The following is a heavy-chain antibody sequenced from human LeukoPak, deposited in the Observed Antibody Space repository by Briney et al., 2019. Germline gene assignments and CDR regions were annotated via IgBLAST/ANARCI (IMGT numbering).Heavy chain of an antibody. V-gene: IGHV1-2*06. J-gene: IGHJ4*02. CDR1: GYTFTSYG. CDR2: INPNSGGT. D-gene: IGHD1-26*01. CDR3: ARESDGEWELLPYFDY. Sequence: ASVKVSCKASGYTFTSYGISWVRQAPGQGLEWMGRINPNSGGTNYAQKFQGRVTMTRDTSISTAYMELSRLRSDDTAVYYCARESDGEWELLPYFDYWGQGTLVTVSS.